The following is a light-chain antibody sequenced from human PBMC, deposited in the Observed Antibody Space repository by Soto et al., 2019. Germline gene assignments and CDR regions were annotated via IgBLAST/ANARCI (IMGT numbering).Light chain of an antibody. CDR3: QQYHLFWS. CDR1: RRLVRW. CDR2: DAS. V-gene: IGKV1-5*01. J-gene: IGKJ1*01. Sequence: DIQMTQSPSTLSASVGDRVTITCRASRRLVRWVAWYQQKPGNAPTLLIRDASTLESGVPSRVSGSGSGTEFTLTVSNLQPDEFATCYCQQYHLFWSFGQGNKGVIK.